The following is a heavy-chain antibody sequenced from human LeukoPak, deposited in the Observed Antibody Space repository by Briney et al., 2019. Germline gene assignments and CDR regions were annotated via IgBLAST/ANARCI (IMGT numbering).Heavy chain of an antibody. D-gene: IGHD3-9*01. CDR3: ARVTPRRKSLYYDILTGPPGDWFDP. CDR1: GGSISSYY. Sequence: PSETLSLTCTVSGGSISSYYWSWIRQPPGKGLEWIGYIYYSGSTNYNPSLKSRVTISVDTSKNQFSLKLSSVTAADTAVYYCARVTPRRKSLYYDILTGPPGDWFDPWGQGTLVTVSS. J-gene: IGHJ5*02. CDR2: IYYSGST. V-gene: IGHV4-59*01.